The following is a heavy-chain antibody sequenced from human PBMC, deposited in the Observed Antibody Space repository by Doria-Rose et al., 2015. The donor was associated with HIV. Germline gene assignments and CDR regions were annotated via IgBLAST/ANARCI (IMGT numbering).Heavy chain of an antibody. CDR3: ARIKSSRWYHKYYFDF. CDR1: GVSLSSPGMG. D-gene: IGHD6-13*01. CDR2: TFSDDER. J-gene: IGHJ4*02. Sequence: QVQLVQSGPVLVKPTETLTLTCTVSGVSLSSPGMGVSWIRQPPGKALEWLANTFSDDERSYKTSLKSRLTISRGTSKSQVVLTMTDMDPVDTATYYCARIKSSRWYHKYYFDFWGQGTLVIVSA. V-gene: IGHV2-26*01.